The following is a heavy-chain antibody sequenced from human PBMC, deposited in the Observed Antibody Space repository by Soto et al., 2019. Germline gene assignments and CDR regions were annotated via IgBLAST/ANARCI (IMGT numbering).Heavy chain of an antibody. D-gene: IGHD3-22*01. CDR3: ARVSDSSGYYWPDY. V-gene: IGHV3-53*01. J-gene: IGHJ4*02. CDR2: IYSGGST. Sequence: RGSLGLSCAPSVFNVSINYMSWVGQAPGKGLEWVSVIYSGGSTYYADSVKGRFTISRDNSKNTLYLQMNSLRAEDTAVYYCARVSDSSGYYWPDYWGQGTMVTVSS. CDR1: VFNVSINY.